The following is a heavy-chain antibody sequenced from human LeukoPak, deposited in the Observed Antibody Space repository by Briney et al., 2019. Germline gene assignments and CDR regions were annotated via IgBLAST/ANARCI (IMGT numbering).Heavy chain of an antibody. V-gene: IGHV3-30-3*01. D-gene: IGHD3-9*01. Sequence: GRSLRLSCAASGFTFSSYAMHWVRQAPGKRLEGVADISYEGSNKYYVDSVKGRFTISRDNSKNTLYLQMSSLSAEDTAVYYCARDLSDILTGPFDYWGQGTLVTVSS. J-gene: IGHJ4*02. CDR3: ARDLSDILTGPFDY. CDR2: ISYEGSNK. CDR1: GFTFSSYA.